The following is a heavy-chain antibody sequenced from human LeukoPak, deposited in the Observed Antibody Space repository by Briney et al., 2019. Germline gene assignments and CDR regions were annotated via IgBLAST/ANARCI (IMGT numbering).Heavy chain of an antibody. V-gene: IGHV4-4*07. CDR3: ARHKRDIAAAGPRPLYGMDV. CDR1: GGSISSYY. CDR2: IYTSGST. Sequence: SETLSLTCTVSGGSISSYYWSWIRQPAGKGLEWIGRIYTSGSTNYNPSLKSRVTMSVDTSKNQFSLKLSSVTAADTAVYYCARHKRDIAAAGPRPLYGMDVWGQGTTVTVSS. D-gene: IGHD6-13*01. J-gene: IGHJ6*02.